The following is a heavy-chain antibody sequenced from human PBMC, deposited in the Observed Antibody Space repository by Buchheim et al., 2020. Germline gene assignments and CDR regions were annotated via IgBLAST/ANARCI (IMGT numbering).Heavy chain of an antibody. CDR3: VKAAGQSADYWFFDV. V-gene: IGHV3-30*03. Sequence: QVELVEPGGGVVQPGRSLRLSCAASGFTFSRYGIHWVRQAPGKGLEWVAFISYDGSNEYYADSVKGRFTISREKPKNTRYGHMNSLRAADTAVSLYVKAAGQSADYWFFDVWGHGTL. J-gene: IGHJ2*01. CDR2: ISYDGSNE. D-gene: IGHD1-14*01. CDR1: GFTFSRYG.